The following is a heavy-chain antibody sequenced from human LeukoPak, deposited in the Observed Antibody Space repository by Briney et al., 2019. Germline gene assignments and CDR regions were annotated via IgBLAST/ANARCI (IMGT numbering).Heavy chain of an antibody. J-gene: IGHJ3*02. D-gene: IGHD3-22*01. CDR3: AKDFYYDSSGYYWNAFDI. CDR1: GFTFDDYT. CDR2: ISWDGGST. V-gene: IGHV3-43*01. Sequence: GGSLRLSCAASGFTFDDYTMHWVRQAPGKGLEWVSLISWDGGSTYYADSVKGRFTISRDNSKNSLYLQMNSLRTEDTALYYCAKDFYYDSSGYYWNAFDIWGQGTMVTVSS.